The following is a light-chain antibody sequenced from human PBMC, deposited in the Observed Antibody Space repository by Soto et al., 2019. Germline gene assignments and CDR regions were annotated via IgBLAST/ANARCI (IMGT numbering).Light chain of an antibody. CDR2: GTF. CDR3: QQNNFY. Sequence: EIVMTQSPATLSVSPGEGVTLSCRASQSMTTKLAWYQQKPGQAPRLLIHGTFTRATGIPARFSGSGSETEFTLTIDSLQPDDFATYYCQQNNFYFGRGTKVDIK. V-gene: IGKV3-15*01. J-gene: IGKJ3*01. CDR1: QSMTTK.